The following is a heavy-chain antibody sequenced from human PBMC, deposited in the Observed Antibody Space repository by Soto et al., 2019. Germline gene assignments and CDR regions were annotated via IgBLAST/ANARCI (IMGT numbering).Heavy chain of an antibody. Sequence: GGSLRVSCAASGFTFSSYGMHWVRQAPGKGLDWVAVIWYDESNIYYADSVKGRFTISRDNSKNTLFLQMNSLRAEDTAVYYCAKDRVQAGYSSSYYFDYWGQGTLVTVS. CDR2: IWYDESNI. CDR1: GFTFSSYG. CDR3: AKDRVQAGYSSSYYFDY. D-gene: IGHD6-6*01. J-gene: IGHJ4*02. V-gene: IGHV3-30*02.